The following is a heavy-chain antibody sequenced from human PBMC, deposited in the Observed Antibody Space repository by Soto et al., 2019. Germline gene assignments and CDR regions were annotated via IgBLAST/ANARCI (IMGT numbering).Heavy chain of an antibody. J-gene: IGHJ6*03. CDR2: ISGSGGST. CDR1: GFTFSSYA. D-gene: IGHD4-17*01. Sequence: EVQLLESGGGLGQPGGSLRLSCAASGFTFSSYAMSWVRQAPGKGLEWVSAISGSGGSTYYADSVKGRFTISRDNSKNTLYLQMNSLRAEETAVYYCAKGTTVTTSYYYYMDVWGKGTTVTVFS. CDR3: AKGTTVTTSYYYYMDV. V-gene: IGHV3-23*01.